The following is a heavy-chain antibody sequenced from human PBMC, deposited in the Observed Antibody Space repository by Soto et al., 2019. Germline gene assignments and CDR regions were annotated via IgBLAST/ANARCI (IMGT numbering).Heavy chain of an antibody. CDR1: GYTFTSYG. CDR3: ARGPGNPYYYYYGMDV. Sequence: ASVKVSCKASGYTFTSYGISWVRQAPGQGLEWMGWISAYNGNTNYAQKLQGRVTMTTDTSTSTAHMELRSLRSDDTAVYYCARGPGNPYYYYYGMDVWGQGTTVTVSS. V-gene: IGHV1-18*04. CDR2: ISAYNGNT. J-gene: IGHJ6*02. D-gene: IGHD4-4*01.